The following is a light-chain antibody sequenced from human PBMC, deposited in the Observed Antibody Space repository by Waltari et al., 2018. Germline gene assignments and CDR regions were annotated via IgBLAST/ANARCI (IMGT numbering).Light chain of an antibody. CDR2: KAA. V-gene: IGKV1-5*03. J-gene: IGKJ1*01. Sequence: DIQMTQSPSTLSPSVGERVTITCRASQSVRTYLAWYQQKPGKAPKLLIYKAATLQSGVPSRFSGSGSGTEFTLTIASLQPDDFGTYYCQQYNTYSWTFGQGTEVDIK. CDR1: QSVRTY. CDR3: QQYNTYSWT.